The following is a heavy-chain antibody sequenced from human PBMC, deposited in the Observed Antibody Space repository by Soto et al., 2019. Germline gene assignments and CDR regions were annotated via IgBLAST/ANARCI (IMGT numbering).Heavy chain of an antibody. D-gene: IGHD5-18*01. CDR1: GLTFSSYG. V-gene: IGHV3-33*01. CDR2: IWYDGSNK. CDR3: ASSEWIQLWYEIPPTFFDY. Sequence: GGSLRLSCAASGLTFSSYGMHWVRQAPGKGLEWVAVIWYDGSNKYYADSVKGRFTISRDNSKNTLYLQMNSLRAEDTAVYYCASSEWIQLWYEIPPTFFDYWGQGTLVTVSS. J-gene: IGHJ4*02.